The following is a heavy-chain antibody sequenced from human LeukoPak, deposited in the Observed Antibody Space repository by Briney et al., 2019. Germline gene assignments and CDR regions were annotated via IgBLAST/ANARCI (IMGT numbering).Heavy chain of an antibody. D-gene: IGHD3-10*01. Sequence: PGGSLRLSCAASGFTFSSSAMSWVRQVPGKGLEWVSGISSSGGSTNYADSVRGRFTISRDNSRSTLYLQMNSLRPEDTAIYYCAREGYYGSGSPPSLYFDYWGQGTLVTVSS. J-gene: IGHJ4*02. CDR3: AREGYYGSGSPPSLYFDY. CDR2: ISSSGGST. V-gene: IGHV3-23*01. CDR1: GFTFSSSA.